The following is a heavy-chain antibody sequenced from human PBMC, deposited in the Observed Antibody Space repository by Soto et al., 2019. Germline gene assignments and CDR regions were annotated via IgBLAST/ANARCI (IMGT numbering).Heavy chain of an antibody. CDR1: GFTFSSYS. J-gene: IGHJ4*02. V-gene: IGHV3-48*01. Sequence: EVQLVESGGGLVQPGGSLRLSCAASGFTFSSYSMNWVRQAPGKGLEWVSYISSSSTAMPYADSVKGRFTISRDNAKNSLYLQMNSLRAEDTAVYYCARPRYCSGGSCYQDYWGQGTLVTVSS. CDR3: ARPRYCSGGSCYQDY. D-gene: IGHD2-15*01. CDR2: ISSSSTAM.